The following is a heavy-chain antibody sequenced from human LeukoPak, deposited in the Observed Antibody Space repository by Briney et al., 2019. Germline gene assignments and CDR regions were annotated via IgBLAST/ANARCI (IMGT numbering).Heavy chain of an antibody. CDR1: GFTFSNYG. D-gene: IGHD1-7*01. CDR3: AREGMGTTFSAWFEP. CDR2: VSSDGSID. V-gene: IGHV3-30*03. J-gene: IGHJ5*02. Sequence: GGSLRLSCAASGFTFSNYGMHWVRQAPGKGLEWVAVVSSDGSIDYYADSLRGRFTVSRDNSKNTMFLQFNTLRPDDTAVYYCAREGMGTTFSAWFEPWGQGTLVTVSS.